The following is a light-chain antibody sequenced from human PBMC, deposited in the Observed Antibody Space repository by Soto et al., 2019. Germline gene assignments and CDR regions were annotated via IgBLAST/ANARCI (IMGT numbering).Light chain of an antibody. J-gene: IGLJ2*01. CDR2: EVS. CDR3: SSYSSTTTYIL. CDR1: SGDVGGYYY. Sequence: QSALTQPASVSGSPGQSITISCTGTSGDVGGYYYVSWYQQLPGKAPKLMISEVSNRPSGVSNRFSGSKSGNTASLTISGLQSEDEAFYHCSSYSSTTTYILFGGGTQLTVL. V-gene: IGLV2-14*01.